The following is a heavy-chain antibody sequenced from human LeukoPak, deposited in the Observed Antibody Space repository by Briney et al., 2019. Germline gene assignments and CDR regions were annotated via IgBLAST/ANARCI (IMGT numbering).Heavy chain of an antibody. Sequence: GASVKVSCKASGGTFGSYAISWVRQAPGQGLEWMGRIIPILGIANYAQKFQGRVTITADKSTSTAYMELSSLRSEDTAVYYCARAVVPAARKTPLVYWGQGTLVTVSS. D-gene: IGHD2-2*01. CDR1: GGTFGSYA. CDR2: IIPILGIA. V-gene: IGHV1-69*04. J-gene: IGHJ4*02. CDR3: ARAVVPAARKTPLVY.